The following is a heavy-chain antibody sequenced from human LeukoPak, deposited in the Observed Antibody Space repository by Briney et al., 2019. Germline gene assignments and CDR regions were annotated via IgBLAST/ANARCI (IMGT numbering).Heavy chain of an antibody. D-gene: IGHD3-22*01. V-gene: IGHV4-30-2*01. Sequence: SQTLSLTCAVSGGSISSGGYSWSWIRQPPGKGLEWIGDIYHSEITYYTPSLKSRVTISVDRSKNQVSLRLSSVTAADTAVYYCARGTYYYDSSGYYYVRPYFDYWGQGTLVTVSS. CDR3: ARGTYYYDSSGYYYVRPYFDY. CDR1: GGSISSGGYS. J-gene: IGHJ4*02. CDR2: IYHSEIT.